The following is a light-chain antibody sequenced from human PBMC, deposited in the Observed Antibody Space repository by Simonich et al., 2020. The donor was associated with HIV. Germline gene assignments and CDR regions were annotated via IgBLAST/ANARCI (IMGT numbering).Light chain of an antibody. CDR3: QQYNNWPYT. Sequence: EIVMTQSPATLSVSPGERATLFCSASQSVSINLAWYQHKPGQDPRRLIYGASTRATGIPARFSGSGSGTEFTLTISNMQSEHFAVYYCQQYNNWPYTFGQGTKLEIK. CDR2: GAS. CDR1: QSVSIN. J-gene: IGKJ2*01. V-gene: IGKV3-15*01.